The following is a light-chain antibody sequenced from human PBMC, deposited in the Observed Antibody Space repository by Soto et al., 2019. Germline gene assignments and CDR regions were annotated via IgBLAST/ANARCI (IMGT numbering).Light chain of an antibody. V-gene: IGKV3-15*01. CDR2: GAS. Sequence: EIVMTQSPATLSVSPGERATLSCRASQSVNSNLAWYQQKPGQAPRLLISGASTRATGIPARFSGSGSETEFTLTISSLQSEDFAFYYWQQYNNWWTFGQGTKVEMK. CDR1: QSVNSN. CDR3: QQYNNWWT. J-gene: IGKJ1*01.